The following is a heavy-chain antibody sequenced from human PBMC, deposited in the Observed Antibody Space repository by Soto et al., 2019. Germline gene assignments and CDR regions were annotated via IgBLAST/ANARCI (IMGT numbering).Heavy chain of an antibody. CDR1: GYTFTSYG. D-gene: IGHD2-15*01. V-gene: IGHV1-18*01. Sequence: QVQLVQSGAEVKKPGASVKVSCKASGYTFTSYGISWVRQAPGQGLEWMGWISAYNGNTNYAQKLQGRVTMTTDTSTSTAYMELRSLRSDDTAVYYCARENVGYCSGGSCSSYYYYYYMDVWAKGPRSPSP. CDR2: ISAYNGNT. CDR3: ARENVGYCSGGSCSSYYYYYYMDV. J-gene: IGHJ6*03.